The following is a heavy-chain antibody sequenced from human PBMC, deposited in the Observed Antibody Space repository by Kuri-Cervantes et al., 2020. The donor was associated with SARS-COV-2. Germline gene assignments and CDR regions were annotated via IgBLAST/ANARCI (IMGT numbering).Heavy chain of an antibody. J-gene: IGHJ4*02. D-gene: IGHD6-19*01. CDR1: GFTFSSYE. Sequence: SCAASGFTFSSYEMNWVRQAPGEGLEWISYISDSGSTVYYADSVKGRFTISRDNAWNSLYLEMNNLRAEDTAVYYCARAGGGWYYVYWGQGTLVTVSS. V-gene: IGHV3-48*03. CDR3: ARAGGGWYYVY. CDR2: ISDSGSTV.